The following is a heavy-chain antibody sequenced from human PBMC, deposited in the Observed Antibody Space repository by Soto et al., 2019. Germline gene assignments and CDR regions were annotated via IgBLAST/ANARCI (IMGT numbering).Heavy chain of an antibody. Sequence: QLHLQESGPGLVRPSETLSLTCSVSGASITTENIYWGWIRQPPGKGLEWIASIYYSGRTNYTPSLQSRATISVDTSRNEISLRVTSVTAADTAVYYGARMAVMDVWGQGTTVTVSS. J-gene: IGHJ6*02. CDR3: ARMAVMDV. CDR1: GASITTENIY. V-gene: IGHV4-39*01. CDR2: IYYSGRT.